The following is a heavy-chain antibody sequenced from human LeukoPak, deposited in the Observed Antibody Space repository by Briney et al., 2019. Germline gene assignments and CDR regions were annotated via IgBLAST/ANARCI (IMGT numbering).Heavy chain of an antibody. J-gene: IGHJ4*02. CDR1: GGTFSSYA. CDR3: ARGGGYCSTTSCYPFDY. CDR2: IIPIFGTA. Sequence: GASVKVSCKASGGTFSSYAISWVRQAPGQGLEWMGGIIPIFGTANYAQKFQGRVTITADESTSTAYMELSSLRSEDTAVYYCARGGGYCSTTSCYPFDYWGQGTLVTVSS. D-gene: IGHD2-2*03. V-gene: IGHV1-69*13.